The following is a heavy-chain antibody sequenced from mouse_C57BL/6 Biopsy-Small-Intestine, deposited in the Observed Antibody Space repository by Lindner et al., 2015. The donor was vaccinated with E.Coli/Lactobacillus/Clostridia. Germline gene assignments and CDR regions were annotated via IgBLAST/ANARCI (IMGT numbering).Heavy chain of an antibody. D-gene: IGHD3-2*02. V-gene: IGHV1-63*01. J-gene: IGHJ3*01. CDR3: ARADSSGYLFAY. CDR1: GYTFTNYW. Sequence: VQLQESGAELVRPGTSVKMSCKASGYTFTNYWIGWAKQRPGHGLEWIGDIYPGGGYTNYNEKFKGKATLTVDKSSSTAYMQFSSLTSEDSAIYYCARADSSGYLFAYWGQGTLVTVSA. CDR2: IYPGGGYT.